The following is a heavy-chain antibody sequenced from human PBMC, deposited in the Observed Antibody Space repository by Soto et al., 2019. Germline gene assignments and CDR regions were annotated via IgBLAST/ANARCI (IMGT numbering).Heavy chain of an antibody. CDR3: ARSYYYGSGSYVPRYFDY. CDR2: IIPIFGTA. D-gene: IGHD3-10*01. CDR1: GGTFSSYA. V-gene: IGHV1-69*01. Sequence: QVQLVQSGAEVKKPGSSVNVSCKASGGTFSSYAISWVRQAPGQGLKWMGGIIPIFGTANYAQKFQGRVTITADESTITAYMELSSLRSEDTAVYYCARSYYYGSGSYVPRYFDYWGQGTLVTVSS. J-gene: IGHJ4*02.